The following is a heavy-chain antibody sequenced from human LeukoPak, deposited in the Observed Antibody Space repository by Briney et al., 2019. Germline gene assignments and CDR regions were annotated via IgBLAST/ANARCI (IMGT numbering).Heavy chain of an antibody. CDR1: GYALTELS. V-gene: IGHV1-24*01. CDR3: ATDLGIAAAGTPGY. Sequence: ASVKVSCKVSGYALTELSMHWVRQAPGKGLEWMGGFDPEDGETIYAQKFQGRVTMTEDTSTDTAYMELISLRSEDTAVYYCATDLGIAAAGTPGYWGQGTLVTVSS. D-gene: IGHD6-13*01. J-gene: IGHJ4*02. CDR2: FDPEDGET.